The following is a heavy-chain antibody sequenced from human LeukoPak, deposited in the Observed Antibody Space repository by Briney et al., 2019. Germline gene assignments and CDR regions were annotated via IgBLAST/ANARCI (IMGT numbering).Heavy chain of an antibody. J-gene: IGHJ5*02. V-gene: IGHV4-39*01. CDR1: GGSISSSTYY. D-gene: IGHD3-10*01. CDR2: ICYSGST. CDR3: ALTFYYGSGSGDNWFDP. Sequence: SETLSLTCTVSGGSISSSTYYWDWIRQPPGKGLEWIGSICYSGSTYYNPSVKSRVTISVDTSKNQFSLKLSSVTAADTAVYYCALTFYYGSGSGDNWFDPWGQGTLVTVSS.